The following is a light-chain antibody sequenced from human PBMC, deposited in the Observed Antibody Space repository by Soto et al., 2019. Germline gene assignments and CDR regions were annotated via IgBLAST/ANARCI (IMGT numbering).Light chain of an antibody. CDR2: EVN. J-gene: IGLJ1*01. Sequence: QSALGQPASMSGSPGQSITIPCTGASSDIGLYNYVSWYQHHPGKAPKLLISEVNVRPSGLSDRFSASKAGNTASLTISGLQPEDEAYYYSSSLSTTSTPIVFGSGTKATVL. CDR3: SSLSTTSTPIV. CDR1: SSDIGLYNY. V-gene: IGLV2-14*01.